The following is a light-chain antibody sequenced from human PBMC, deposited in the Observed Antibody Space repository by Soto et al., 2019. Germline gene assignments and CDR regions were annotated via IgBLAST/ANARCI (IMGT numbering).Light chain of an antibody. V-gene: IGKV3-11*01. CDR1: QSVTKY. Sequence: EIVLTQSPATLSLSPGERATLSCRASQSVTKYLAWYQQKPGQAPRLLIYDTSNRATGIPARFSGSGSGTDFTLTISGLESEDSGIYYCQQRYNWLTFGGGTKV. J-gene: IGKJ4*01. CDR3: QQRYNWLT. CDR2: DTS.